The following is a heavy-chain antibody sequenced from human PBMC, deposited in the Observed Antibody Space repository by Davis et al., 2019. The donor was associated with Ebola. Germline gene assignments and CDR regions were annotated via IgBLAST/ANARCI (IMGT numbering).Heavy chain of an antibody. J-gene: IGHJ4*02. CDR3: ARDYGNSPTTISWYFDY. D-gene: IGHD1-1*01. Sequence: SVKGRFTISRDNARNSLYLQMTSLRAEDTAVYYCARDYGNSPTTISWYFDYWGQGTLVTVSS. V-gene: IGHV3-11*05.